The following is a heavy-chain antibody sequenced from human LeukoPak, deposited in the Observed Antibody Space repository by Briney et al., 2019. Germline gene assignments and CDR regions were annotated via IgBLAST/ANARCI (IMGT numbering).Heavy chain of an antibody. CDR3: ARDAPRADYSNYFGH. CDR2: INPSGGST. CDR1: GYTFTSYY. J-gene: IGHJ4*02. D-gene: IGHD4-11*01. Sequence: ASVKVSCQASGYTFTSYYMHWVRQAPGQGLEWMGIINPSGGSTSYAQKFQGRVTMTRDTSTSTVYMELSSLRSEDTAVYYCARDAPRADYSNYFGHWGQGTLVTVSS. V-gene: IGHV1-46*01.